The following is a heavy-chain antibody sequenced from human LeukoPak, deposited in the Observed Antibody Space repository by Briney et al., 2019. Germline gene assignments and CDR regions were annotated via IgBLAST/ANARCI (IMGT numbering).Heavy chain of an antibody. J-gene: IGHJ3*02. CDR1: GGSIRSESYY. CDR3: ARDMTGSGWNDAFDI. D-gene: IGHD6-19*01. V-gene: IGHV4-61*02. Sequence: SQTLSLTCSVSGGSIRSESYYWSWIRQPAGKGLEWIGRIYSCGSSKFNPSLKSRGTISIDTSKNQFSLNLSSVTAADTAVYYCARDMTGSGWNDAFDIWGQGTMVTVSS. CDR2: IYSCGSS.